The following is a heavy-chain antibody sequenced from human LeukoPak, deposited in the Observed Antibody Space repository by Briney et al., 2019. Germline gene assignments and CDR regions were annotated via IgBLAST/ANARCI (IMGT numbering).Heavy chain of an antibody. Sequence: PGESLKISCKGSGYTLISYSIGWVRQMPGKGLEWMGIIYPGDSDTKYSPSFQGQVTISADKSISTAYLQWSSLKASDTAIYYCARTTGKYSPSDFWGQGTLVTVSS. CDR1: GYTLISYS. CDR3: ARTTGKYSPSDF. J-gene: IGHJ4*02. D-gene: IGHD2-8*02. CDR2: IYPGDSDT. V-gene: IGHV5-51*01.